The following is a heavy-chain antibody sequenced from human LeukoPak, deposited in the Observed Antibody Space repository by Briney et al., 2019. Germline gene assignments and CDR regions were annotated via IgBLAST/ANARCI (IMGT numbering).Heavy chain of an antibody. CDR1: GFTFSSYA. D-gene: IGHD5-12*01. V-gene: IGHV3-30-3*01. J-gene: IGHJ2*01. Sequence: PGGSLRLSCAASGFTFSSYAMHWVRQAPGKGLEWVAVISYDGSNKYYADSVKGRFTISRDNAKNSLYLQMNSLRAEDTAVYYCARVVATFSYWYFDLWGRGTLVTVSS. CDR2: ISYDGSNK. CDR3: ARVVATFSYWYFDL.